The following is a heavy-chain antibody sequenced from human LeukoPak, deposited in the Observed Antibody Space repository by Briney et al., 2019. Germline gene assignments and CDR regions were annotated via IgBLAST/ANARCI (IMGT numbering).Heavy chain of an antibody. V-gene: IGHV1-18*04. D-gene: IGHD2-2*01. Sequence: GASVKVSCKASGYTFTSYGISWVRQAPGQGLEWMGWISAYNGNTNYAQKLQGRVTMTTDTSTRTAYMELRSLRSDDTAVYYCARSEVVVVPAAHYYYYGMDVWGKGTTVTVSS. CDR3: ARSEVVVVPAAHYYYYGMDV. CDR2: ISAYNGNT. CDR1: GYTFTSYG. J-gene: IGHJ6*04.